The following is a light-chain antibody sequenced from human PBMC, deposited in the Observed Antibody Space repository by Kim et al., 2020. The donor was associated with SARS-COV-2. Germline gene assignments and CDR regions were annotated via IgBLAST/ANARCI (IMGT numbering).Light chain of an antibody. J-gene: IGKJ4*01. Sequence: VAPGERATLSGRASQNIHRNLAWYQQKPGQAPRLLIYGASTRATGIPARFSGSGSGTEFALTISSLQSEDFAVYYCQQYNTWPLTFGGGTKVDIK. V-gene: IGKV3-15*01. CDR1: QNIHRN. CDR3: QQYNTWPLT. CDR2: GAS.